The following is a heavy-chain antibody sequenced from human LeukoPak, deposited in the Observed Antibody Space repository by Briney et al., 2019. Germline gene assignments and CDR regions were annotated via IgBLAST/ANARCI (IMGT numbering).Heavy chain of an antibody. D-gene: IGHD2-8*01. CDR3: ARVRTKDAFDV. J-gene: IGHJ3*01. V-gene: IGHV1-2*02. CDR1: GYTFTDYY. Sequence: ASVKVSCKASGYTFTDYYMHWVRQAPGQGLEWMAWINPNSGGTNYAQKSQGRVTMTRDTSISTAYMELSRLRSDDTAVYYCARVRTKDAFDVWGQGTMVTVSS. CDR2: INPNSGGT.